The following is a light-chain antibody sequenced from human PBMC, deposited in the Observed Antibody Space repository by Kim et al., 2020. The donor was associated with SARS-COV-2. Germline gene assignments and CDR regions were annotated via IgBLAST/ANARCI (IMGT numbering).Light chain of an antibody. Sequence: YELTQPPSVSVSPGQTASITCSGVKLGDKYVCWYQQKPGQSPVRVIYEDSRRPSGIPERFLGSNSGNTATLTISGTQAMDEADYYCQAWDSSTGVFGGGTQLTVL. CDR3: QAWDSSTGV. V-gene: IGLV3-1*01. CDR2: EDS. J-gene: IGLJ3*02. CDR1: KLGDKY.